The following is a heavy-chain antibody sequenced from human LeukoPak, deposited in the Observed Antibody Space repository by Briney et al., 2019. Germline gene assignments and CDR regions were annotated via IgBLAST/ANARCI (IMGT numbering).Heavy chain of an antibody. CDR2: IGSDNKP. CDR3: ARELHYYVAMDV. CDR1: GLTFSSYA. J-gene: IGHJ6*02. D-gene: IGHD3-10*02. Sequence: PGGSLRLSCAASGLTFSSYAMSCVRQAPGKGLEWVSSIGSDNKPHYSESVKGRFAISRDNSKNTLFLQLHNLRVEDTALYYCARELHYYVAMDVWGQRTTVTVSS. V-gene: IGHV3-23*01.